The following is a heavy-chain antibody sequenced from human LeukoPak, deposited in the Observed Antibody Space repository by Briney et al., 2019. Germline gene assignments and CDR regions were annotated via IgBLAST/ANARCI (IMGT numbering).Heavy chain of an antibody. CDR3: ARDHILTAGAFDI. Sequence: GGSLRLSCAASGFTFSSYSMNWVRQAPGKGLEWVSYISSSSSTIYYADSVKGRFTISRDNAKNSLYLQMNSLRAEDTAVYYCARDHILTAGAFDIWGQGTMVTVSS. CDR1: GFTFSSYS. J-gene: IGHJ3*02. CDR2: ISSSSSTI. D-gene: IGHD3-9*01. V-gene: IGHV3-48*01.